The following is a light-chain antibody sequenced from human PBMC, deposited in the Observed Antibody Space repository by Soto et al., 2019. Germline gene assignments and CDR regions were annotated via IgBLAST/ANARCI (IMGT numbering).Light chain of an antibody. CDR3: QQSYKTPVT. CDR1: QAIDNY. CDR2: AAS. V-gene: IGKV1-39*01. J-gene: IGKJ4*01. Sequence: DIQMTQSPSSLSASVGDRVTITCRASQAIDNYLNWYQHKPGKAPELLILAASIVQSWVPSRFSGGGFGADFRLTISKPHPENFATYYFQQSYKTPVTFGGGTKVEI.